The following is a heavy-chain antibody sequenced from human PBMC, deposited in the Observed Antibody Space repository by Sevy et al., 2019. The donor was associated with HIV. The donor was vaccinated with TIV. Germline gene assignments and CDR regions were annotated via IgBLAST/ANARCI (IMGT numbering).Heavy chain of an antibody. Sequence: GGSLRLSCAASGFIFTTYGMHWVRQAPGKGLEWVAIVSYDGSNKFYADSLKGRLTISRANSKNTLYLQMNSLRTGDTAVYYCAKEIGSSGGDLYYYGMDVWGQGTTVTVSS. CDR3: AKEIGSSGGDLYYYGMDV. CDR1: GFIFTTYG. D-gene: IGHD6-19*01. CDR2: VSYDGSNK. V-gene: IGHV3-30*18. J-gene: IGHJ6*02.